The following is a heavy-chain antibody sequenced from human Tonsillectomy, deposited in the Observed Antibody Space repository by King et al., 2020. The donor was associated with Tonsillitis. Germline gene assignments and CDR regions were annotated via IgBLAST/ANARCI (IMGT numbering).Heavy chain of an antibody. Sequence: VQLVESGGGLVQPGGSLRLSCEASGFTFSSFWMSWVRQAPGKGLEWVANIKQDGSEKYYVDSLKGRFTISRDNAKNSLYLQMNSLRAEDTAVYYCARDQEDQVPYCGMDVWGQGTTVTVSS. D-gene: IGHD2-2*01. CDR2: IKQDGSEK. V-gene: IGHV3-7*03. CDR1: GFTFSSFW. CDR3: ARDQEDQVPYCGMDV. J-gene: IGHJ6*02.